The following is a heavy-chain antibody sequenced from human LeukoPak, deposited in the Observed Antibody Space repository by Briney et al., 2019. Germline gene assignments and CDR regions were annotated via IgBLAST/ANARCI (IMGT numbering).Heavy chain of an antibody. V-gene: IGHV3-48*01. CDR3: AREIFGVVISAFDI. CDR2: ISSSSSTI. D-gene: IGHD3-3*01. J-gene: IGHJ3*02. Sequence: GGSLRLSCTVSGFTVSSNSWSWVRQAPGKGLEWVSYISSSSSTIYYADSVKGRFTISRDNAKNSLYLQMNSLRAEDTAVYYCAREIFGVVISAFDIWGQGTMVTVSS. CDR1: GFTVSSNS.